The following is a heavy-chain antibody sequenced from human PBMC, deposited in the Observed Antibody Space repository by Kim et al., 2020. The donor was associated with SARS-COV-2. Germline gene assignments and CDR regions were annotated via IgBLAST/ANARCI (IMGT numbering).Heavy chain of an antibody. J-gene: IGHJ6*02. CDR3: ARVVGYDFLGYSYGMDV. D-gene: IGHD3-3*01. Sequence: GGSLRLSCAVSGFIFSNFALTWVRQAPGKGLEWVALISFDGTVQYYAESVKGRFTISRDNSEKTLSLHMDSLRVEDTAVYYCARVVGYDFLGYSYGMDVWGQGTTVAVSS. CDR1: GFIFSNFA. CDR2: ISFDGTVQ. V-gene: IGHV3-30*04.